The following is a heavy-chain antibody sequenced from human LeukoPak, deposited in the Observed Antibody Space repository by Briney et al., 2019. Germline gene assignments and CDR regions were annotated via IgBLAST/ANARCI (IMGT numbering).Heavy chain of an antibody. J-gene: IGHJ5*02. CDR1: GYTFTSYD. CDR3: ARALTSTYYDFWSGYKNWFDP. V-gene: IGHV1-8*01. CDR2: MNPNSGNT. D-gene: IGHD3-3*01. Sequence: ASVKVSCKASGYTFTSYDINWVRQATGQGLEWMGWMNPNSGNTGYAQKFQGRVTMTRDTSISTAYMELSSLRSEDTAVYYCARALTSTYYDFWSGYKNWFDPWGQGTLVTVSS.